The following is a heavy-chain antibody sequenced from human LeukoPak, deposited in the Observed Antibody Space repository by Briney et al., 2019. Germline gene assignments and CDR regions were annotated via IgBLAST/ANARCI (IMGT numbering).Heavy chain of an antibody. CDR1: GFTFSSYF. Sequence: GGSLRLSCAASGFTFSSYFMHWVRQAPGKGLEWVAVISHDGINKYYADSVKGRFTISRDNAKNSLYLQMNSLRAEDTAVYYCARHYDSSGYYYGTIHYFDYWGQGTLVTVSS. V-gene: IGHV3-30*04. D-gene: IGHD3-22*01. CDR2: ISHDGINK. CDR3: ARHYDSSGYYYGTIHYFDY. J-gene: IGHJ4*02.